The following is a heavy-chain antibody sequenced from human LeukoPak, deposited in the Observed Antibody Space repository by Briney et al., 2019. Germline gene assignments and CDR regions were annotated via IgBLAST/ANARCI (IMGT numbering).Heavy chain of an antibody. Sequence: GGSLRLSCAASGFTFSSYSMNWVRQAPGKGLEWVSSISSSSSYIYYADSVKGRFTISRDNAKNSLYLQMNSLRAEDTAVYYCAKDQTVVVPAAPYAFDIWGQGTMVTVSS. D-gene: IGHD2-2*01. V-gene: IGHV3-21*04. J-gene: IGHJ3*02. CDR3: AKDQTVVVPAAPYAFDI. CDR1: GFTFSSYS. CDR2: ISSSSSYI.